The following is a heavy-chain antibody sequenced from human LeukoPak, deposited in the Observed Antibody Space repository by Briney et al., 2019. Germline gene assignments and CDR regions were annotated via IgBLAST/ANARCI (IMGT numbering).Heavy chain of an antibody. CDR3: VKGRNFYFDY. Sequence: PGGSLRLSCAASGFTFSDYGMHWVRQAPGKGLEWVTFIRYDGSKKYYADSVKGRFTFSRDNSKNMLYLQMNSLRADDTAIYYCVKGRNFYFDYGGQRTLVTVSS. D-gene: IGHD1-14*01. J-gene: IGHJ4*02. V-gene: IGHV3-30*02. CDR1: GFTFSDYG. CDR2: IRYDGSKK.